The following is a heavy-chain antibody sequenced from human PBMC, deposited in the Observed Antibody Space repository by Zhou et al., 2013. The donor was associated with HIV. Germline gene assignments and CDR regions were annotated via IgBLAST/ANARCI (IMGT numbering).Heavy chain of an antibody. J-gene: IGHJ6*02. Sequence: QVQLLQSGAQVKKPGASVKVSCKTSGYTFDTYGISWVRQAPAQGLEWMGWINPDNGDTHYGKNFQNRVTMTTDTSTTTAYMELTSLRSDDTAVYYCARDVNAQKTGFYYYYGMDVWGQGTTVTVSS. D-gene: IGHD2-21*01. CDR1: GYTFDTYG. CDR3: ARDVNAQKTGFYYYYGMDV. CDR2: INPDNGDT. V-gene: IGHV1-18*01.